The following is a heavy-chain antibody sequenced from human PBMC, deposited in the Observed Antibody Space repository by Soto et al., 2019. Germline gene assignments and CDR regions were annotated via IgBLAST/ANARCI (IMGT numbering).Heavy chain of an antibody. CDR3: AKARDYIWGSYLADY. J-gene: IGHJ4*02. CDR2: ISGSGGST. CDR1: GFTFSSYA. Sequence: GGSLRLSCAASGFTFSSYAMSWVRQAPGKGLEWVSAISGSGGSTYYADSVKGRFTISRDNSKNMLYLQMNSLRAEDTAVYYCAKARDYIWGSYLADYWGQGTLVTVSS. D-gene: IGHD3-16*02. V-gene: IGHV3-23*01.